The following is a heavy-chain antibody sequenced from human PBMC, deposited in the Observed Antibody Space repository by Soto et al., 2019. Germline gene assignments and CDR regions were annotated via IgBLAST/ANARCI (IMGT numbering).Heavy chain of an antibody. CDR1: GGSMNSHDYY. CDR2: IHNSGST. D-gene: IGHD3-10*01. V-gene: IGHV4-30-4*01. CDR3: ARGEVRGPFDI. J-gene: IGHJ3*02. Sequence: SETLSLTCTVSGGSMNSHDYYWSWIRQPPGKGLEWIGYIHNSGSTSYNPSPKSRLTISSDTSKNRFSLRLNSVTAADTALYYCARGEVRGPFDIWGQGTMVTVSS.